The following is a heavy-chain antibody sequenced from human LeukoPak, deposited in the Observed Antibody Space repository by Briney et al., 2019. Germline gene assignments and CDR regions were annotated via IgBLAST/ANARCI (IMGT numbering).Heavy chain of an antibody. CDR2: ISASGSTI. CDR1: GFTLSSYE. J-gene: IGHJ4*02. CDR3: AMIRNFDY. Sequence: PGGSLRLPCAASGFTLSSYEMNWVRQAPGKGLEWVSYISASGSTINYADSVKGRFTISRDNAKNSLYLQMNSLRAEDTAVYYCAMIRNFDYWGQGTLVTVSS. D-gene: IGHD3-22*01. V-gene: IGHV3-48*03.